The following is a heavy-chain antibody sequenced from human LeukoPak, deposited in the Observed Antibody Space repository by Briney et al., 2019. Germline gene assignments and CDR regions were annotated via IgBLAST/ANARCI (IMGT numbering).Heavy chain of an antibody. CDR1: GFTFSNYW. V-gene: IGHV3-74*01. Sequence: PGGSLRLSCAGAGFTFSNYWMHWVRQVPGKGLVWVSRINIDGSSTIYADSVKGRFTISRDNAKNMVYLQMNSLRAEDTAVYYCARVPYRSGWFYDYWGPGTLVTVSS. CDR3: ARVPYRSGWFYDY. CDR2: INIDGSST. J-gene: IGHJ4*02. D-gene: IGHD6-19*01.